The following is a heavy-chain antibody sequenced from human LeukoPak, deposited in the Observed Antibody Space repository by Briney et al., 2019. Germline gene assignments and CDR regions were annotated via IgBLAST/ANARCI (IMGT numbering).Heavy chain of an antibody. CDR3: AREPRVGATLFNYYYGMDV. CDR1: GFTFSSYA. CDR2: ISYDGSNK. D-gene: IGHD1-26*01. V-gene: IGHV3-30-3*01. Sequence: GGSLRLSCVASGFTFSSYAMHWVRQAPGKGLEWVAVISYDGSNKYYADSVKGRFTISRDNSKNTLYLQMNSLRAEDTAVYYCAREPRVGATLFNYYYGMDVWGQGTTVTVSS. J-gene: IGHJ6*02.